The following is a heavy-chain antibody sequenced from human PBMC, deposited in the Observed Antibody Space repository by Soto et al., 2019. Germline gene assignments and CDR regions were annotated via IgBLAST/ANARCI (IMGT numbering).Heavy chain of an antibody. D-gene: IGHD4-4*01. CDR2: SRNRVKSFTT. CDR3: ARASTPDATGYDY. Sequence: EVQLVESGGGLVQPGGSLRLSCAASGFTLSDHYLDWVRQAPGKGLEWVGRSRNRVKSFTTAYAASVRGRFTFSRDDSTNSLYLQMNSLKTDDPAVYYCARASTPDATGYDYWGQGTLVTFSS. J-gene: IGHJ4*02. CDR1: GFTLSDHY. V-gene: IGHV3-72*01.